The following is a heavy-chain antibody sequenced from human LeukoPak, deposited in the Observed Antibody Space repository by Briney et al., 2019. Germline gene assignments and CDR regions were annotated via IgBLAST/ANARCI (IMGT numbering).Heavy chain of an antibody. CDR2: IYYTGST. CDR1: GGSISSGSHY. J-gene: IGHJ3*02. Sequence: SETLSLTCTVSGGSISSGSHYWGWIRQPPGKGLEWIGNIYYTGSTYYNPSLKSRVTISIDTSKNQFSLRLSSVTAADTAVYYCARDRYYYDSSSYFSAFDTWGQGTMVTVSS. CDR3: ARDRYYYDSSSYFSAFDT. V-gene: IGHV4-39*07. D-gene: IGHD3-22*01.